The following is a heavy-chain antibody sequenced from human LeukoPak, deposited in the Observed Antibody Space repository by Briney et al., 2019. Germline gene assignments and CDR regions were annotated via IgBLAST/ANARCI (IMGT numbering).Heavy chain of an antibody. J-gene: IGHJ4*02. CDR1: GFTFSTYA. D-gene: IGHD3-22*01. V-gene: IGHV3-30-3*01. CDR3: ARKSDSNAFFDY. Sequence: GGSLRLSCAASGFTFSTYAIHWVRQAPGKGLEWVAVISYDGSNKYYADSVKGRFTISRDNSKNTLYLQMNSLRDEDTAVYYCARKSDSNAFFDYWGQGTLATVSS. CDR2: ISYDGSNK.